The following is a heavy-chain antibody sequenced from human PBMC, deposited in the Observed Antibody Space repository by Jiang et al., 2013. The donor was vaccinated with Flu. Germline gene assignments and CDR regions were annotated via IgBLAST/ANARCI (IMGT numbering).Heavy chain of an antibody. CDR3: ARDSSSEAYPLLLYYFDL. D-gene: IGHD2-15*01. CDR2: IIPMFRTT. Sequence: GAEVKEPGSSMKVSCKASGGTINGYVISWVRQAPGQGLEWMGGIIPMFRTTNYAQTFKGRVTITADESTSTVYLELSSLRSEDTAVYYCARDSSSEAYPLLLYYFDLWGRGTLVTVSS. CDR1: GGTINGYV. V-gene: IGHV1-69*01. J-gene: IGHJ2*01.